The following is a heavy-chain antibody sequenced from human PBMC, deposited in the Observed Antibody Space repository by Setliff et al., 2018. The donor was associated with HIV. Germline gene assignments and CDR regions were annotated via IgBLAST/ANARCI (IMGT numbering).Heavy chain of an antibody. J-gene: IGHJ4*02. V-gene: IGHV5-51*01. CDR2: IYPSDSET. CDR1: GYTVTDYW. D-gene: IGHD2-2*03. Sequence: GESLKIPCEASGYTVTDYWVGWVRQMPGKGLEWKGIIYPSDSETKYSPSFQGHATISADKSITPAYLHWNSLQASDTATYYCARHGYCTGTSCYPTRFDYWGQGTLVTVSS. CDR3: ARHGYCTGTSCYPTRFDY.